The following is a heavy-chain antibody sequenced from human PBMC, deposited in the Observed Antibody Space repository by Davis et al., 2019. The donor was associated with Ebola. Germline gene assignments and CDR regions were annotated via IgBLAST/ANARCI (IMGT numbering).Heavy chain of an antibody. CDR2: ISSSSSYI. J-gene: IGHJ4*02. CDR1: GFTFSSYS. Sequence: GESLKISCAASGFTFSSYSMNWVRQAPGKGLEWVSSISSSSSYIYYADSVKGRFTISRDNAKNSLYLQMNSLRAEDTAVNYCARGGGLSTYYFDYWGQGTLVTVSS. D-gene: IGHD2/OR15-2a*01. V-gene: IGHV3-21*01. CDR3: ARGGGLSTYYFDY.